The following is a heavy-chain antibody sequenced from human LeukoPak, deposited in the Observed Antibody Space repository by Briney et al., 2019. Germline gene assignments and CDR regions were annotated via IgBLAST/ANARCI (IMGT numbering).Heavy chain of an antibody. J-gene: IGHJ6*03. CDR1: GFTFSRNS. D-gene: IGHD2-15*01. CDR2: ISSSSSTI. Sequence: PGGSLRLSCAASGFTFSRNSMNWVRQAPGKGLEWVSYISSSSSTIYYADSVKGRFTISRDNAKNSLYLQMNSLRADDTAVYYCARQPDCSGGSCSGYYYMDVWGKGTTVTVSS. CDR3: ARQPDCSGGSCSGYYYMDV. V-gene: IGHV3-48*01.